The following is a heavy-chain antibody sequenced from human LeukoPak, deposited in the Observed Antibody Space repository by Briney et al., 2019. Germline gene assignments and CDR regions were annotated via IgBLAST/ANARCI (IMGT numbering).Heavy chain of an antibody. CDR3: AKVRSSSWYGWDYFDY. V-gene: IGHV3-30*02. Sequence: GGSLRLSCAASGFTFNSYGMHWVRQAPGKGLEWVAFIRYDGSNKYYADSVKGRFTISRDNSKNTLYLQMNSLRAEDTAVYYCAKVRSSSWYGWDYFDYWGQGTLVTVSS. D-gene: IGHD6-13*01. CDR2: IRYDGSNK. J-gene: IGHJ4*02. CDR1: GFTFNSYG.